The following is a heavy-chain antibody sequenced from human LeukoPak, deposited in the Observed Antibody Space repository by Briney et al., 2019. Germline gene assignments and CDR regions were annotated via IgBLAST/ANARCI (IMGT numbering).Heavy chain of an antibody. Sequence: AASVKVSCKVSGYTLTELSMHWVRQAPGKGLEWMGGFDPEDGETIYAQKFQGRVTLTEDTSTDTAYMELSSLRSEDTAVYYCAILRGSYYFNRKDYYFDYWGQGTLVTVSS. CDR3: AILRGSYYFNRKDYYFDY. CDR2: FDPEDGET. J-gene: IGHJ4*02. D-gene: IGHD1-26*01. CDR1: GYTLTELS. V-gene: IGHV1-24*01.